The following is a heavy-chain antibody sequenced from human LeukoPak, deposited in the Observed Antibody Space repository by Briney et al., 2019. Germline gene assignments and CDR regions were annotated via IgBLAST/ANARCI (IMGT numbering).Heavy chain of an antibody. CDR2: IYYSGST. CDR3: ASLLGEYTYVYH. Sequence: SETLSLTCTVSSGSISSSSYYWGWIRRPRGKGLEWIGSIYYSGSTYHNTSLRSRVTISVDTSKNQFSLRLSSVTAADTAVYYCASLLGEYTYVYHWGQGTLVTVSS. V-gene: IGHV4-39*01. J-gene: IGHJ5*02. D-gene: IGHD5-18*01. CDR1: SGSISSSSYY.